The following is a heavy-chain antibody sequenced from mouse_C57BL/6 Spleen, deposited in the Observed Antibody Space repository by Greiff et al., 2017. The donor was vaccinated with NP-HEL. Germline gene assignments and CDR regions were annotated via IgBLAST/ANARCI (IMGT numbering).Heavy chain of an antibody. CDR2: IYPGDGDT. D-gene: IGHD2-2*01. CDR3: ARGGIYYGYDGPWFAY. V-gene: IGHV1-80*01. Sequence: QVQLQQSGAELVKPGASVKISCKASGYAFSSYWMNWVKQRPGKGLEWIGQIYPGDGDTNYNGKFKGKATLTADKSSSTAYMQRSSLTSEDSAVYFCARGGIYYGYDGPWFAYWGQGTLVTVSA. J-gene: IGHJ3*01. CDR1: GYAFSSYW.